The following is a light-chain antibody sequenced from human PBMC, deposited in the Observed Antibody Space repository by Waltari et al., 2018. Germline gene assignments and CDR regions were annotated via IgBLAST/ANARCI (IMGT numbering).Light chain of an antibody. CDR3: QQYASSRT. CDR1: QTVTSNY. Sequence: DIVLAQSPGTLSLSPGERATLSCRASQTVTSNYLSWYQQNPGQAPRLLIFGASSRATGIPDRFSGSGSGTDFTLTITRLEPEDFAVYYCQQYASSRTFGQGTRVEIK. CDR2: GAS. J-gene: IGKJ1*01. V-gene: IGKV3-20*01.